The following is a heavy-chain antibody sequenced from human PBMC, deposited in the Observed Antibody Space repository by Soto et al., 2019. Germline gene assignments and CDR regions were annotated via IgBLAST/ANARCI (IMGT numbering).Heavy chain of an antibody. CDR1: GFTFSSYG. CDR2: ISYDGSNK. CDR3: AKAVGILRYFDWLLLGDY. J-gene: IGHJ4*02. V-gene: IGHV3-30*18. D-gene: IGHD3-9*01. Sequence: QVQLVESGGGVVQPGRSLRLSCAASGFTFSSYGMHWVRQAPGKGLEWVAVISYDGSNKYYADSVKGRFTISRDNSKNTLYLQMNSLRAEDTAVYYCAKAVGILRYFDWLLLGDYWGQGTVVTVSS.